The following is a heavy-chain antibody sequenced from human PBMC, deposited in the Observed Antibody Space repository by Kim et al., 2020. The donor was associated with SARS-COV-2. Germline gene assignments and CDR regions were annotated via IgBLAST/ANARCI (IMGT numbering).Heavy chain of an antibody. Sequence: GGSLRLSCAASGFTFNNYWMTWVRQAPGKGLEWVANINEDGSEKYYVDSVKGRFTISRDNGENTLHLQMKSLRAEDTAVYSCARVKYHYYHAMDVWGQGT. CDR2: INEDGSEK. CDR3: ARVKYHYYHAMDV. CDR1: GFTFNNYW. J-gene: IGHJ6*02. V-gene: IGHV3-7*01.